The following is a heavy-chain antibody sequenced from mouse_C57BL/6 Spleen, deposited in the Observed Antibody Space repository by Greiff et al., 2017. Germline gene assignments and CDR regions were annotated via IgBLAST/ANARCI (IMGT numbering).Heavy chain of an antibody. CDR1: GYAFSSYW. D-gene: IGHD1-1*01. CDR2: IYPGDGDT. V-gene: IGHV1-80*01. J-gene: IGHJ2*01. Sequence: VQLQQSGAELVKPGVSVKISCKASGYAFSSYWMNWVKQRPGKGLEWIGLIYPGDGDTNYNGKFKGKATLTADKSSSTAYMQLTSLTSEDSAVYFSARHHSSTAVVRFDDWGQGTTLTVSS. CDR3: ARHHSSTAVVRFDD.